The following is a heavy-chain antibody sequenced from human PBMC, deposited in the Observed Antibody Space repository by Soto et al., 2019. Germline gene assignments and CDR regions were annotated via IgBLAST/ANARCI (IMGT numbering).Heavy chain of an antibody. CDR1: GFTFSSYA. Sequence: QVQLVESGGGVVQPGRSLRLSCAASGFTFSSYAMHWVRQAPGKGLEWVAVISYDGSNKYYADSVKGRFTISRDNSKNTLYLQMNSLRVENTAVYYWARDRWDTAMVQISYYYSGMAFWGQGTTVTVSS. J-gene: IGHJ6*02. V-gene: IGHV3-30-3*01. CDR3: ARDRWDTAMVQISYYYSGMAF. D-gene: IGHD5-18*01. CDR2: ISYDGSNK.